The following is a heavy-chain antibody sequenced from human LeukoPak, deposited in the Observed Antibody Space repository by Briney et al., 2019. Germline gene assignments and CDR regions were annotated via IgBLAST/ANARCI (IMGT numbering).Heavy chain of an antibody. Sequence: PSQTLSLTCTVSGGSISSGDYYWSWIRQPPGKGLEWIGYIYYSGSTYYNPSLKSRVTMSVDTSKNQFSLKLSSVTAADTAVYYCARDISIPTENIVVVPAASLDWGQGTLVTVSS. J-gene: IGHJ4*02. CDR1: GGSISSGDYY. CDR2: IYYSGST. D-gene: IGHD2-2*01. V-gene: IGHV4-30-4*08. CDR3: ARDISIPTENIVVVPAASLD.